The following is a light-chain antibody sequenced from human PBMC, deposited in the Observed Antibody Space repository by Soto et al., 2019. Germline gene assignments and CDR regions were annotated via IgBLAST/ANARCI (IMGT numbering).Light chain of an antibody. CDR1: HSLLHSNGYNY. CDR2: LGS. Sequence: DIVMTQSPLSLPVTPGEPASISCSSSHSLLHSNGYNYLDWYLQKPGQSPQLLIYLGSNRSSGVPDRFSGSGSGTDFTLKISRVEAEDVGVYYCMQALQTPAFGQGTKV. J-gene: IGKJ1*01. V-gene: IGKV2-28*01. CDR3: MQALQTPA.